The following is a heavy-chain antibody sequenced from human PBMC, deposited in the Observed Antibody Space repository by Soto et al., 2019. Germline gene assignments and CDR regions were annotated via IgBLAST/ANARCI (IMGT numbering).Heavy chain of an antibody. V-gene: IGHV3-11*01. CDR2: ISSSGHNI. Sequence: GGSLRLSCAASGFTFSDYYMSWIRQAPGKGLEWVSYISSSGHNIYYADSVRGRFTISRDNVKNSLYLQMNSLRAEDTAVYYCAREISLWLVRENAFDIWGQGTMVTVSS. J-gene: IGHJ3*02. D-gene: IGHD6-19*01. CDR1: GFTFSDYY. CDR3: AREISLWLVRENAFDI.